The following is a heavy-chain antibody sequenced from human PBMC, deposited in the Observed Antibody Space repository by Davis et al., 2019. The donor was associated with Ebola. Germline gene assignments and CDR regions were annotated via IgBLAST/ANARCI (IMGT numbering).Heavy chain of an antibody. CDR3: ARDSSVGVFWSGYVDV. V-gene: IGHV3-30-3*01. D-gene: IGHD3-3*01. CDR2: ISYDGSNK. J-gene: IGHJ6*03. Sequence: PGGSLRLSCAASGFTFSSYAMHWVRQAPGKGLEWMAVISYDGSNKYYADSVKGRFTFSRDNSKNTLYLQMNSLRAEDTAVYYCARDSSVGVFWSGYVDVWGKGTTITVSS. CDR1: GFTFSSYA.